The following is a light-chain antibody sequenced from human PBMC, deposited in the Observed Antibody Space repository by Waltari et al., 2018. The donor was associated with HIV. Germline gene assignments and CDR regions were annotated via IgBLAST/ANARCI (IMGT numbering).Light chain of an antibody. V-gene: IGKV3D-7*01. CDR2: GAS. CDR1: QRVDSTF. CDR3: QQDYNSPGT. Sequence: EVVLTQSPATLSLSPGATATLSCRASQRVDSTFLSWYQQKPGQAPRLLIYGASTRVSGISPRFSGSGSGTDFTLTISSLYPEDFAVYYCQQDYNSPGTFGQGTRVEIK. J-gene: IGKJ1*01.